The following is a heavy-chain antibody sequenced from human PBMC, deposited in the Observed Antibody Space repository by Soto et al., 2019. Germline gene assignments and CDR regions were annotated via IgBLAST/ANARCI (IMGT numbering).Heavy chain of an antibody. J-gene: IGHJ4*02. CDR2: INADNGNT. CDR3: AIEILAARPAVGS. CDR1: GYTFISNA. V-gene: IGHV1-3*01. D-gene: IGHD6-6*01. Sequence: ASVKVSCKASGYTFISNAMHWVRQAPGQRLEWMGWINADNGNTKYSQKFQGRVTLTRDTSASTAYMELSSLKSEDTAVYYCAIEILAARPAVGSWGQGTLVTVSS.